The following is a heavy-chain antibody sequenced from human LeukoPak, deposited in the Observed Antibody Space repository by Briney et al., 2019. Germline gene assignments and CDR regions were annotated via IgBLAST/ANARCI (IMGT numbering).Heavy chain of an antibody. CDR2: INPNSGGT. CDR1: GYTFTSYY. CDR3: AATYSYYYDSSGYYFDY. Sequence: GASVKVSCKASGYTFTSYYIHWVRQAPGQGLEWMGWINPNSGGTNYAQKFQGRVTMTRDTSISTACMELSRLRSEDTAVYYCAATYSYYYDSSGYYFDYWGQGTLVTVSS. J-gene: IGHJ4*02. V-gene: IGHV1-2*02. D-gene: IGHD3-22*01.